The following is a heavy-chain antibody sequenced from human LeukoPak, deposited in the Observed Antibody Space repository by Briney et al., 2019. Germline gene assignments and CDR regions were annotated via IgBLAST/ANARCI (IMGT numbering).Heavy chain of an antibody. CDR2: IYYSGST. V-gene: IGHV4-30-4*08. CDR3: ARHCSSTSCYSGLDY. Sequence: SETLSLTCTVSGGSISSGDYYWSWIRQPPGKGLEWIGYIYYSGSTYYNPSLKSRVTISVDTSKNQFSLKLGSVTAADTAVYYCARHCSSTSCYSGLDYWGQGTLVTVSS. D-gene: IGHD2-2*02. CDR1: GGSISSGDYY. J-gene: IGHJ4*02.